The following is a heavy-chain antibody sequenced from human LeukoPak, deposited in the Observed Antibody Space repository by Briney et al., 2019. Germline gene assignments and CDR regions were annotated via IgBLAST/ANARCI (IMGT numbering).Heavy chain of an antibody. D-gene: IGHD6-19*01. CDR2: ISYDGSNK. CDR1: GFTFSSYW. Sequence: GGSLRLSCAASGFTFSSYWMSWVRQAPGKGLEWVAVISYDGSNKYYADSVKGRFTISRDNSKNTLYLQMNSLRAEDTAVYYCAISSGWYGGFETWGQGTLVTVSS. J-gene: IGHJ5*02. V-gene: IGHV3-30*03. CDR3: AISSGWYGGFET.